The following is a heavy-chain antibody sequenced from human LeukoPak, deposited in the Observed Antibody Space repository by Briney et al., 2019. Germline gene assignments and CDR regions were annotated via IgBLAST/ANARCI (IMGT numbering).Heavy chain of an antibody. D-gene: IGHD2-15*01. V-gene: IGHV3-48*03. CDR3: ASGGAADIYFDY. CDR1: GFTFSSYE. J-gene: IGHJ4*02. Sequence: GGSLRLSCAASGFTFSSYEMNWVRQAPGKGLEWVSYISSSGSTIYYADSVKGRFTISRDNAKNSLYLQMNSLRAEDTAVYYCASGGAADIYFDYWGQGTLVTVSS. CDR2: ISSSGSTI.